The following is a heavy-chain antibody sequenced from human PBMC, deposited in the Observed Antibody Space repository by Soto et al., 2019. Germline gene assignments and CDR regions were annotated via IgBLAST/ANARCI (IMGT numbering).Heavy chain of an antibody. D-gene: IGHD3-9*01. CDR1: GCPLSSYY. Sequence: ASETPSPPRPVSGCPLSSYYLSWIRPPPGKGLEWIGYIYYSGSTNYNPSLKSRVTISVDTSKNQFSLKLSSVTAADTAVYYCATGGNVLRYFDWSHWGQGTLVTVS. CDR3: ATGGNVLRYFDWSH. CDR2: IYYSGST. J-gene: IGHJ4*02. V-gene: IGHV4-59*01.